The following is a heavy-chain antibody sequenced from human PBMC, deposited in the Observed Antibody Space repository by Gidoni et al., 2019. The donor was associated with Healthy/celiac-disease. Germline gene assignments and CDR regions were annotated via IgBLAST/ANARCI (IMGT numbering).Heavy chain of an antibody. CDR2: IKSKTDGGTT. Sequence: ASGFTFSNAWMNWVRQAPGKGLEWVGRIKSKTDGGTTDYAAPVKGRFTISRDDSKNTLYLQMNSLKTEDTAVYYCTTHYYGSGSYYLHYYYYGMDVWGQGTTVTVS. CDR3: TTHYYGSGSYYLHYYYYGMDV. V-gene: IGHV3-15*07. D-gene: IGHD3-10*01. J-gene: IGHJ6*02. CDR1: GFTFSNAW.